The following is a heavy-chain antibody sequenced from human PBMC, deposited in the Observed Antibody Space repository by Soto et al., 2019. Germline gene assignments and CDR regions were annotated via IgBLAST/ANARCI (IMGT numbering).Heavy chain of an antibody. V-gene: IGHV4-31*03. CDR3: ATNGDYYDSSGPKYFPH. CDR1: GCSISTGGYY. Sequence: SETLSLTCTVSGCSISTGGYYWSWIRQHPGKGLECIGYIYYSGTTYYNPSLKSRVTISVDTSKNQFSLKLSSVTAADTAVYYCATNGDYYDSSGPKYFPHWGRGTLVTVSS. D-gene: IGHD3-22*01. CDR2: IYYSGTT. J-gene: IGHJ1*01.